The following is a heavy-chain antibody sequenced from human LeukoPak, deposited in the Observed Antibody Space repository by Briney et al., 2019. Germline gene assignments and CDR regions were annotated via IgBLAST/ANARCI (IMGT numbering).Heavy chain of an antibody. Sequence: SQTLSLTCAISGDGVSSNSAAWNWIRQSPSRGLEWLGRTYYRSKWYNDYAVSVKSRITINPDTSKNQFSLQLNSVTPEDTAVYYCARDEPGTIAAAGIFDYWGQGTLVTVSS. V-gene: IGHV6-1*01. CDR2: TYYRSKWYN. J-gene: IGHJ4*02. CDR1: GDGVSSNSAA. CDR3: ARDEPGTIAAAGIFDY. D-gene: IGHD6-13*01.